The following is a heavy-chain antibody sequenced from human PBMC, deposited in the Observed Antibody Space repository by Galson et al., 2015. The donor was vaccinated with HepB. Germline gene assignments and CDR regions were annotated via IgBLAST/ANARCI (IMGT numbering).Heavy chain of an antibody. J-gene: IGHJ4*02. CDR3: AKGTMAAWEVLHS. CDR1: GGSFSSVF. CDR2: ITHNGGT. Sequence: TLSLTCGVYGGSFSSVFWTWIRQPPGKGLEWLGEITHNGGTNYNPSLKSRLTISVDTSKNEFSLKLTSVTAADTAVYYCAKGTMAAWEVLHSWGQGTLVRVSS. D-gene: IGHD1-26*01. V-gene: IGHV4-34*01.